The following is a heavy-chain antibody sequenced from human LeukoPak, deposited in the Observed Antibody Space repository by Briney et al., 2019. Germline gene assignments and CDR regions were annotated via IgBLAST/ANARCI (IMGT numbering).Heavy chain of an antibody. J-gene: IGHJ4*02. CDR3: AKSLMVRGVSFDY. CDR2: IYYSGST. D-gene: IGHD3-10*01. CDR1: GGSISSYY. V-gene: IGHV4-59*01. Sequence: SETLSLTCTVSGGSISSYYWSWIRQPPGKGLEWIGYIYYSGSTNYNPSLKSRVTISVDTSKSQFSLKLSSVTAADTAVYYCAKSLMVRGVSFDYWGQGTLVTVSS.